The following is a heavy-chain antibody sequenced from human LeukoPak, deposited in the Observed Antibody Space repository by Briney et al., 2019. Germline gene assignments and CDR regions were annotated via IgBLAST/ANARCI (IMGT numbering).Heavy chain of an antibody. D-gene: IGHD5-12*01. Sequence: GASVKVSCKASGYTFTSYYIHWVRQAPGQGLEWMGIIYPSGGSTTYAQKFQGIVTMTRDTSTNTVFMELSSLSSEDTAVYYCARAGYDRLDYWGQGTLVTVSS. CDR1: GYTFTSYY. V-gene: IGHV1-46*01. CDR3: ARAGYDRLDY. J-gene: IGHJ4*02. CDR2: IYPSGGST.